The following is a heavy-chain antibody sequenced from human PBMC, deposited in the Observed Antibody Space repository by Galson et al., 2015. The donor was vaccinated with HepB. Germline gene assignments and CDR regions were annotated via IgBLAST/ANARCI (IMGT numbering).Heavy chain of an antibody. V-gene: IGHV1-24*01. CDR2: FDPEDGET. Sequence: SVKVSCKVSGYTLTELSMHWVRQAPGKGLEWMGGFDPEDGETIYAQKFQGRVTMTEDTSTDTAYMELSSLRSEDTAVYYCATGPIGYCSGGSCYPAPAYWYFDLWGRGTLVTVSS. CDR1: GYTLTELS. D-gene: IGHD2-15*01. J-gene: IGHJ2*01. CDR3: ATGPIGYCSGGSCYPAPAYWYFDL.